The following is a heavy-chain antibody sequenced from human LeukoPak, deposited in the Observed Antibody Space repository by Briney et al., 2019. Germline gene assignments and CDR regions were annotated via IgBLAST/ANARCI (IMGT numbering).Heavy chain of an antibody. CDR1: GGTFSSYA. CDR3: ANTAGVPAYAFDI. Sequence: GSSVKVSCKASGGTFSSYAISWVRQAPGQGLEWMGRIIPILGIANYAQKFQGRVTITADKSTSTAYMELRSLRSDDTAVYYCANTAGVPAYAFDIWGQGTIVTVSS. CDR2: IIPILGIA. J-gene: IGHJ3*02. D-gene: IGHD2-2*01. V-gene: IGHV1-69*04.